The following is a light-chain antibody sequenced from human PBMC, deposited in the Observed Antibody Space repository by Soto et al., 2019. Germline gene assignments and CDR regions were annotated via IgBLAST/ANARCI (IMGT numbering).Light chain of an antibody. CDR3: QQYGSSPPVT. CDR1: QSVSSSD. Sequence: EIVLTQSPGTLSLSPGERATLSCGSSQSVSSSDLAWYQQKPGQTPRLLIYGASGRATGIPDRFSGSGSGTDFTPTISRLEPEDFAVYYCQQYGSSPPVTFGHGTRLAI. J-gene: IGKJ5*01. V-gene: IGKV3-20*01. CDR2: GAS.